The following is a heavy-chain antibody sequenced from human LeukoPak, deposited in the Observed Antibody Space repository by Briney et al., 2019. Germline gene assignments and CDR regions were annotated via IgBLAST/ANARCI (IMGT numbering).Heavy chain of an antibody. CDR2: INHSGST. V-gene: IGHV4-34*01. CDR3: ARGRYCSSTSCCLDY. D-gene: IGHD2-2*01. J-gene: IGHJ4*02. CDR1: GGSFSGYY. Sequence: SETLSLTCAVYGGSFSGYYWSWIRQPPGKGLEWIGEINHSGSTNYNPSLKSRVTISVDTSKNQFSLKLSSVTAADTAVYYCARGRYCSSTSCCLDYWGQGTLVTVFS.